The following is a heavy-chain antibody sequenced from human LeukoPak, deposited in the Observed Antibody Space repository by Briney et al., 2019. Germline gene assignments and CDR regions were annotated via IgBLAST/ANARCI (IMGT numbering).Heavy chain of an antibody. V-gene: IGHV7-4-1*02. CDR2: INPNTGNP. Sequence: ASVKVSCKASGYTFTNYAISWVRQAPGQGLEWMGWINPNTGNPTYAQGFTGRIVFSLDTSVSTAYLQISSLKAEDTAVYYCARDNVDTAMVETFDYWGQGTLVTVSS. J-gene: IGHJ4*02. D-gene: IGHD5-18*01. CDR1: GYTFTNYA. CDR3: ARDNVDTAMVETFDY.